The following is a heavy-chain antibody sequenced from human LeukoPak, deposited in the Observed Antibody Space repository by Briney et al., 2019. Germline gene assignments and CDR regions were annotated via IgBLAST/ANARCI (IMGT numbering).Heavy chain of an antibody. CDR1: GFTFSSYS. CDR3: AREVGATMFAFDY. Sequence: SGGSLRLSCAASGFTFSSYSMNWVRQAPGKGLEWVSSISSSSSYIYYADSVKGRFTISRDNAKNSLYLQMNSLRAEDTAVYYCAREVGATMFAFDYWGQGTLVTVSS. CDR2: ISSSSSYI. V-gene: IGHV3-21*01. D-gene: IGHD1-26*01. J-gene: IGHJ4*02.